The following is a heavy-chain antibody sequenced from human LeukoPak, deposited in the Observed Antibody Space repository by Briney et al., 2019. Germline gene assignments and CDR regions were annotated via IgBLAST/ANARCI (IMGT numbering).Heavy chain of an antibody. CDR3: ANPTFSSTSWSTNSYYYGMVL. CDR1: GFTFGIYA. V-gene: IGHV3-23*01. D-gene: IGHD2-2*01. Sequence: GGSLRLSCTASGFTFGIYARTWVRQAPGEGLEWISAISGSGGSTYYADSVKGRFTISRDNSKNTLYLQMNTLRAEDTAVYYCANPTFSSTSWSTNSYYYGMVLWGQGTTVTVSS. J-gene: IGHJ6*02. CDR2: ISGSGGST.